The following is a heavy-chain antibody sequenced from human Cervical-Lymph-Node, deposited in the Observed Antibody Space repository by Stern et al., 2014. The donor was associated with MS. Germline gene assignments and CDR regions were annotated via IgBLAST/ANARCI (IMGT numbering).Heavy chain of an antibody. CDR1: GYSFNIYW. Sequence: VQLVQSGAEVKKPGESLTISCKGFGYSFNIYWIAWVRQRPGKGLEWMGIIYPDESDTGYSPSFQGQVTFSVDKSISTAYLQWSSLKPSDTATYFCARRGMDVWGQGTSVTVSS. CDR2: IYPDESDT. J-gene: IGHJ6*02. V-gene: IGHV5-51*01. CDR3: ARRGMDV.